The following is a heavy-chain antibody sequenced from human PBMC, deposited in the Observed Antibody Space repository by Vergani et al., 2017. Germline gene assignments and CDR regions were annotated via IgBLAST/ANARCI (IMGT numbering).Heavy chain of an antibody. D-gene: IGHD3-10*01. Sequence: EVQLVESGGGLVQPGRSLRLSCAASGFTFDDYAMHWVRQAPGKGLEWVSGISCSGVSAYYTDSVKGRFTISRDNSKNMLFLQMNNLRTEDTAIYYCAKQYFVSGNYLFDYWGQGTLVTVSS. CDR2: ISCSGVSA. CDR3: AKQYFVSGNYLFDY. CDR1: GFTFDDYA. V-gene: IGHV3-23*04. J-gene: IGHJ4*02.